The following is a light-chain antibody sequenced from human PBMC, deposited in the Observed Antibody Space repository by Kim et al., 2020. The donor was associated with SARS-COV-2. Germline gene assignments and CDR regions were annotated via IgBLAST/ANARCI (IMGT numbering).Light chain of an antibody. CDR3: QQRYSWPVT. CDR2: DVS. V-gene: IGKV3-11*01. Sequence: WYPGERATPSCRASQSVSSQLAWYQQTPGQAPRLLMYDVSNRATGIPDRVSGSGSGTDFTLTISSLEPEDFALYYCQQRYSWPVTFGQGTKVDIK. J-gene: IGKJ1*01. CDR1: QSVSSQ.